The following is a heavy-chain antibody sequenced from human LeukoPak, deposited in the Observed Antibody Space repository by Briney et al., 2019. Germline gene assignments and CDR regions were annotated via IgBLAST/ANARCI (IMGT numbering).Heavy chain of an antibody. D-gene: IGHD6-13*01. CDR1: GFTFSNYG. V-gene: IGHV3-33*06. J-gene: IGHJ4*02. CDR2: IWYDGSYK. CDR3: AKVVQYTASTGTGLDY. Sequence: PGGSLRLSCVASGFTFSNYGMHWVRQAPGKGLDRVAVIWYDGSYKYYADSVKGRFTISRENPKNTLYLQMNSLRAEDTGIYYCAKVVQYTASTGTGLDYWGQGTLVTVSS.